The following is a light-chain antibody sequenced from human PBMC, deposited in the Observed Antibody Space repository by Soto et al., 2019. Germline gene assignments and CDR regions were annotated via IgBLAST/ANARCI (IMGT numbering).Light chain of an antibody. V-gene: IGKV3D-20*02. CDR2: GAS. Sequence: EIVLTQSPGTLSLSPGEGATLSCRASESVASSHLAWYQQIPGQAPRLLIYGASSRATGIPDRFSGSGSGTDFTLTISSLEPEDFAVYYCQQRSNWPLTFGGGTKVDIK. J-gene: IGKJ4*01. CDR3: QQRSNWPLT. CDR1: ESVASSH.